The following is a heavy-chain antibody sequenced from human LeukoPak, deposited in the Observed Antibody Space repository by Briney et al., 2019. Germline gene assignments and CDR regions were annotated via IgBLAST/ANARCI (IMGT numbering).Heavy chain of an antibody. J-gene: IGHJ4*02. CDR2: FDPEDGET. CDR3: AKDPAVYSSSWYFHY. D-gene: IGHD6-13*01. V-gene: IGHV1-24*01. CDR1: GYTLTELS. Sequence: ASVKVSCKVSGYTLTELSMHWVRQAPGKGLEWMGGFDPEDGETIYAQKFQGRVTMTEDTSTDTAYMELSSLRSEDTAVYYCAKDPAVYSSSWYFHYWGQGTLVTVSS.